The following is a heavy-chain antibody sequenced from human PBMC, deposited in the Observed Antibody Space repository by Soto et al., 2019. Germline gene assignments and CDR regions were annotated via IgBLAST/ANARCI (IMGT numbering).Heavy chain of an antibody. CDR1: ADSFSSYG. D-gene: IGHD3-3*01. Sequence: QVQLVQSGAEVKEPGSAVKVSCKAPADSFSSYGISWVRQAPGQGLECMGGIIPIFGTTNYAEKFQGRVTITADESTHTAYMELSSLRSEDTALYYCARVFPDGWVEPGVVRGYLDTWGRGTLVTV. V-gene: IGHV1-69*01. CDR2: IIPIFGTT. J-gene: IGHJ4*02. CDR3: ARVFPDGWVEPGVVRGYLDT.